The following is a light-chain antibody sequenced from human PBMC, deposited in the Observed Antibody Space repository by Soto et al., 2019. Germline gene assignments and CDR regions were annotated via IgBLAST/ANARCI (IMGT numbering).Light chain of an antibody. Sequence: DIQMTQSPSIPSTTVGDRVTITCRASQSISSWLAWYQQKPGKAPKLLIYDASSLESGVPSRFSGSGSGTEFTLTISSLQPDDFATYYCQQYNSYPYTFGQGTKVDIK. V-gene: IGKV1-5*01. CDR3: QQYNSYPYT. CDR1: QSISSW. CDR2: DAS. J-gene: IGKJ2*01.